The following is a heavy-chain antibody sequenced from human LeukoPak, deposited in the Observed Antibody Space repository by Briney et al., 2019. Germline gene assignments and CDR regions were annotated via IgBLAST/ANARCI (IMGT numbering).Heavy chain of an antibody. CDR2: IHTSGST. CDR1: GGSISSYY. D-gene: IGHD3-22*01. CDR3: ARDRYYYDSSGGRGLDY. Sequence: SGTLSLTCTVSGGSISSYYWSWIRQPAGKGLEWIGRIHTSGSTNYNPSLKSRVTMSGDTSKNQFSLKLSSVTAADTAVYYCARDRYYYDSSGGRGLDYWGQGTLVTVSS. V-gene: IGHV4-4*07. J-gene: IGHJ4*02.